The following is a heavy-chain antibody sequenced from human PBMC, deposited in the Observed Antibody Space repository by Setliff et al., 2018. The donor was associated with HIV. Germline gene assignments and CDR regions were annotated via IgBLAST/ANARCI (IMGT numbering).Heavy chain of an antibody. J-gene: IGHJ6*03. CDR1: GFRVTDTY. CDR3: ARTGHYYHYYMDV. V-gene: IGHV3-66*01. Sequence: GGSLRLSCAASGFRVTDTYMAWVRQAPGKGVEWVTLIYKAGKTYDADCVKGRFTIARDNAENSLYVQMNSLRAEDTAVYYCARTGHYYHYYMDVWGKGTTVTVSS. CDR2: IYKAGKT.